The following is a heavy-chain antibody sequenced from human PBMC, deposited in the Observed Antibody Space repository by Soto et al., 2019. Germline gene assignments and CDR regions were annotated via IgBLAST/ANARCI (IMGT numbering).Heavy chain of an antibody. CDR2: IYYSGST. CDR3: ARIRGYSYGLTGYFQH. V-gene: IGHV4-59*01. J-gene: IGHJ1*01. CDR1: GGSISSYY. D-gene: IGHD5-18*01. Sequence: QVQLQESGPGLVKPSETLSLTCTVSGGSISSYYWSWIRQPPGKGLEWIGYIYYSGSTNYNPSLKSRVTISVDTSTNQFSLKLSSVTAADTAVYYCARIRGYSYGLTGYFQHWGQGTLVTVSS.